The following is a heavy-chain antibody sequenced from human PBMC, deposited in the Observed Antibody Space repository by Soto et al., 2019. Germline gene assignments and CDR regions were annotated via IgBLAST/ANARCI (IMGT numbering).Heavy chain of an antibody. V-gene: IGHV4-4*02. CDR3: ASSHPEGSSPYFDY. CDR2: IYHSGST. D-gene: IGHD3-10*01. J-gene: IGHJ4*02. Sequence: PSETLSLTCAVSGGSISSSNWWSWVRQPPGKGLEWIGEIYHSGSTNYNPSLKSRVTISVDKSKNQFSLKLSSVTAADTAVYYCASSHPEGSSPYFDYWGQGTLVTVSS. CDR1: GGSISSSNW.